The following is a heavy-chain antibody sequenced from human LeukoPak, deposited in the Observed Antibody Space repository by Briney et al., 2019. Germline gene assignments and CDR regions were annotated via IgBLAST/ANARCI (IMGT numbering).Heavy chain of an antibody. CDR2: IWYDGSSK. CDR3: ARSQSSSLIDY. CDR1: GFSFSAYG. Sequence: GSLRLSCAASGFSFSAYGVHWVRQAPGKGLEWVAVIWYDGSSKDYADSVKGRFTLCRDNSKNTLYLQMNSLTVEDTAVYYCARSQSSSLIDYWGQGTLVTVSS. D-gene: IGHD6-13*01. V-gene: IGHV3-33*01. J-gene: IGHJ4*02.